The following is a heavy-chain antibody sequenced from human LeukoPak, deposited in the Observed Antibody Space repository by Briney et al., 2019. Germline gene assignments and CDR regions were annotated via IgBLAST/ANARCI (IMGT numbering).Heavy chain of an antibody. Sequence: GGSLRLSCAASGFTFNSYGMHWVRQAPGKGLEWVAVISYDGSNKYYADSVKGRFTISRDNSKNTLYLQMNSLRAEDTAVYYCAKDLRMGNFDWSRYYFDYWGQGTLVTVSS. V-gene: IGHV3-30*18. CDR1: GFTFNSYG. CDR3: AKDLRMGNFDWSRYYFDY. J-gene: IGHJ4*02. CDR2: ISYDGSNK. D-gene: IGHD3-9*01.